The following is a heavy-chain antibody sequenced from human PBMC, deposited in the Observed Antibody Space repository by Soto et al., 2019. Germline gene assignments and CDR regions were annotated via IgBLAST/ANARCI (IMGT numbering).Heavy chain of an antibody. J-gene: IGHJ6*02. V-gene: IGHV1-18*01. CDR2: ISAYNGNT. Sequence: GASVKVSCKASGYTFTSYGISWVRQAPGQGREWMGWISAYNGNTNYAQKLQGGVTMTTDTSTSTAYMELRSLRSDDTAVYYCARDDWNYLSSPRQRTAVKNYYYYGMDVWGQGXTVTVYS. CDR1: GYTFTSYG. D-gene: IGHD1-7*01. CDR3: ARDDWNYLSSPRQRTAVKNYYYYGMDV.